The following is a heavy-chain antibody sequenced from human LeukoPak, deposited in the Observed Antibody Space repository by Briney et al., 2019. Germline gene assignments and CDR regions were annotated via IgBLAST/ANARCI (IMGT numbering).Heavy chain of an antibody. CDR2: INSDGSTT. V-gene: IGHV3-74*01. Sequence: PGGSLRLSCAASGFTFSSYWMHWVRQAPGKGLVWVSRINSDGSTTSYADSVKGRFTISRDNAKNTLYLQTNSLRAEDTAVYYCARGLLWYRNWFDPWGQGTLVTVSS. CDR1: GFTFSSYW. CDR3: ARGLLWYRNWFDP. D-gene: IGHD3-10*01. J-gene: IGHJ5*02.